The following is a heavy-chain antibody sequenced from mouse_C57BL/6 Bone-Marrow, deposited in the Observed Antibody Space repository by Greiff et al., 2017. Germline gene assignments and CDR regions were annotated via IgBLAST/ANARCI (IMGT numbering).Heavy chain of an antibody. J-gene: IGHJ1*03. Sequence: EVKLQESGGGLVKPGGSLKLSCAASGFTFSDYGMHWVRQAPEKGLEWVAYISSGSSTIYYADTVKGRFTISRDNAKNTLFLQMTSLRSEDTAMYYCARRLRDWYFDVWGTGTTVTVSS. CDR2: ISSGSSTI. CDR3: ARRLRDWYFDV. V-gene: IGHV5-17*01. D-gene: IGHD1-1*01. CDR1: GFTFSDYG.